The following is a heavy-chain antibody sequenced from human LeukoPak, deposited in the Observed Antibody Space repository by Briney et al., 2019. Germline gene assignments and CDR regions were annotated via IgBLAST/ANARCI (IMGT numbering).Heavy chain of an antibody. CDR3: AREEYSGYDDVFDT. J-gene: IGHJ3*02. V-gene: IGHV1-2*02. CDR2: INPQSGGT. CDR1: GGTFSSYA. Sequence: ASVKVSCKASGGTFSSYAISWVRQAPGQGLEWMGWINPQSGGTNYAQKFQGRVTMTRDTSISTAYMELSRLRSDDTAVYYCAREEYSGYDDVFDTWGQGTMVTVSS. D-gene: IGHD5-12*01.